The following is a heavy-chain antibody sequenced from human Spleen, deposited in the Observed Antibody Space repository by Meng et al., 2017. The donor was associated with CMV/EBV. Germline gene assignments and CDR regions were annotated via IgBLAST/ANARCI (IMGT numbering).Heavy chain of an antibody. CDR1: GYTFTSYG. V-gene: IGHV1-18*01. Sequence: ASVKVSCKASGYTFTSYGIIWVRQVPGQGLEWMGWINVYNGNAHYTPKLQGRVSMTTDTSTTTAYMELRNLRSDDTAVYYCARGEGGGDQWGQGTLVTVSS. CDR3: ARGEGGGDQ. J-gene: IGHJ4*02. D-gene: IGHD2-21*02. CDR2: INVYNGNA.